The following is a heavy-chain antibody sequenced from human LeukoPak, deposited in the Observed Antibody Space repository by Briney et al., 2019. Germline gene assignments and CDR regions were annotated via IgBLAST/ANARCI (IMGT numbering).Heavy chain of an antibody. V-gene: IGHV3-7*01. CDR1: DFTFSNYW. D-gene: IGHD3-22*01. CDR2: LKQDGSEI. Sequence: GGSLRLSCVASDFTFSNYWMSWVRQAPGKGLEWVGNLKQDGSEIYYLDSVKGRFTISRDNTKNSLYLQMNSLRAEDTAVYYCARDKWLLDCWGQGTLVTVSS. J-gene: IGHJ4*02. CDR3: ARDKWLLDC.